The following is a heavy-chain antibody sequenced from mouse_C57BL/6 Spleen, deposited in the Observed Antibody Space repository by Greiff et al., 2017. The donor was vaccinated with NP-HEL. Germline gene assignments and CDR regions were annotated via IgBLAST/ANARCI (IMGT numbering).Heavy chain of an antibody. V-gene: IGHV1-52*01. CDR3: ARFDMAYGNHWYFDV. J-gene: IGHJ1*03. CDR2: IDPSDSET. CDR1: GYTFTSYW. Sequence: QVQLQQPGAELVRPGSSVKLSCKASGYTFTSYWMHWVKQRPIQGLEWIGNIDPSDSETHYNQKFKDKATLTVDKSSSTAYMQLSSLTSEDSAVYYCARFDMAYGNHWYFDVWGTGTTVTVSS. D-gene: IGHD2-1*01.